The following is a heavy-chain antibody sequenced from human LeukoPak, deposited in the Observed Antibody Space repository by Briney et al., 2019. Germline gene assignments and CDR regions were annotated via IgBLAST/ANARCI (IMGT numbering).Heavy chain of an antibody. CDR3: STDIAYGDYGLDC. J-gene: IGHJ4*02. V-gene: IGHV3-15*01. Sequence: GGSLRLSCTASGIVFSNAWMQWVRQAPGKGPEWVGLIKRKADGGAADYAAPVKDRFTISRDDSANTLYLHMNNLQTDDTAVYYCSTDIAYGDYGLDCWGQGTLVTVSS. D-gene: IGHD4-17*01. CDR2: IKRKADGGAA. CDR1: GIVFSNAW.